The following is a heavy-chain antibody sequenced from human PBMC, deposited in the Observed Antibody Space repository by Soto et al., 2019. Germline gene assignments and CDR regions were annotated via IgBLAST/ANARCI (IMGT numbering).Heavy chain of an antibody. J-gene: IGHJ5*02. Sequence: EVQLVESGGGLVQPGGSLKLSCAASGFTFSGSAMHWVLQASGKGLEWVGRIRSKTNNYATAYAASLKGRFTISRDASKNMAYLQLNSLQTDDTGVYYCTSRSPDDMIRTWGQGTLVTVSS. CDR1: GFTFSGSA. D-gene: IGHD3-10*01. CDR2: IRSKTNNYAT. CDR3: TSRSPDDMIRT. V-gene: IGHV3-73*02.